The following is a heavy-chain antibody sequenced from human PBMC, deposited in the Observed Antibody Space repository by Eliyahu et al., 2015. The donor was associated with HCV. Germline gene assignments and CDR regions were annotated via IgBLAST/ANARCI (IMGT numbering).Heavy chain of an antibody. CDR1: GGSIGVYY. J-gene: IGHJ4*02. Sequence: QVQLQESAPGLVKPSETLSLTCTVSGGSIGVYYWSLIRQSAGKGLXWIGRINISGTTYYNPSLRSRVTMSVDTSKNQFSLKLSSVTAADTAVYYCVRGYYSIPFDFWGQGTLVTVSS. V-gene: IGHV4-4*07. CDR2: INISGTT. CDR3: VRGYYSIPFDF. D-gene: IGHD4-11*01.